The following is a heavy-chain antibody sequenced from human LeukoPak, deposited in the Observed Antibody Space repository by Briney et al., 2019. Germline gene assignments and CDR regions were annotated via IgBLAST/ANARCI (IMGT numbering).Heavy chain of an antibody. CDR2: ISAYNGNT. CDR1: GYTFTSYG. CDR3: ARDPQLLWFGDAFDI. Sequence: ASVKVSCKASGYTFTSYGISWVRQAPGQELEWMGWISAYNGNTNYAQKLQGRVTMTTDTSTSTAYMELRSLRSDDTAVYYCARDPQLLWFGDAFDIWGQGTMVTVSS. V-gene: IGHV1-18*01. J-gene: IGHJ3*02. D-gene: IGHD3-10*01.